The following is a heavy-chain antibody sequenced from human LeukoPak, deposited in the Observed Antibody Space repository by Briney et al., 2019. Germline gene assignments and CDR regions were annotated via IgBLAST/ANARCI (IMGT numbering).Heavy chain of an antibody. D-gene: IGHD3-10*01. CDR1: GFTFSDYY. CDR3: AKDLMRDRWFGES. V-gene: IGHV3-11*04. CDR2: ISSSGSTI. Sequence: GGSLRLSCAASGFTFSDYYMSWIRQAPGKGLEWVSYISSSGSTIYYADSVKGRFTISRDTSRNTLYLQMNSLRPEDTAVYYCAKDLMRDRWFGESWGQGTLVTVSS. J-gene: IGHJ5*02.